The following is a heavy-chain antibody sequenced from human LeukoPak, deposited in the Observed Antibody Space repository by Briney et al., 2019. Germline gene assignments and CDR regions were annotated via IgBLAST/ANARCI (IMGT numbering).Heavy chain of an antibody. CDR3: TRLFAGNWFDP. V-gene: IGHV3-73*01. Sequence: GGSLKLSCAASGFTFSGSAMHWVRQASGKGLEWVGRIRSKANSYATAYAASVKGRFTISRDDSKNTAYLQMNSLKTEDTAVYYCTRLFAGNWFDPWGQGTLVTVSS. CDR1: GFTFSGSA. CDR2: IRSKANSYAT. J-gene: IGHJ5*02.